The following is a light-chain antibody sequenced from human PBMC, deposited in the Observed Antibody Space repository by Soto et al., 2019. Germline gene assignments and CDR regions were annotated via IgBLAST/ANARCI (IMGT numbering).Light chain of an antibody. CDR1: QSISGS. Sequence: DIQMTQSPSTLSASVGDRVTITCRASQSISGSLAWYQQKPGKAPKLLIYEASNLKSGVPSRCSGGGSGTEYTLTISRLQPDDSASYYCQQYNGYWTFGQGTKVEIK. V-gene: IGKV1-5*03. CDR3: QQYNGYWT. CDR2: EAS. J-gene: IGKJ1*01.